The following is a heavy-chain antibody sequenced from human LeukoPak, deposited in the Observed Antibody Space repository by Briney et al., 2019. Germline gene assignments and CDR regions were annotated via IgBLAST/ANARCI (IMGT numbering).Heavy chain of an antibody. CDR2: ISDSGGST. V-gene: IGHV3-23*01. J-gene: IGHJ6*02. CDR1: GFTFSTYV. CDR3: GRYYVMDV. Sequence: GGSLRLSCAASGFTFSTYVMNWVRQAPGKGLEWVSTISDSGGSTYYADSVKGRFTISRDNSKSTLYLQMKSLRAEDTAVYYCGRYYVMDVWGQGTSVTVSS.